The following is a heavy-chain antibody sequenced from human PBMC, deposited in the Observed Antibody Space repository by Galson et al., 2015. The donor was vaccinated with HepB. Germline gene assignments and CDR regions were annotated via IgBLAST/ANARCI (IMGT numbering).Heavy chain of an antibody. V-gene: IGHV4-59*01. CDR3: ARLCSSSNCYLYAFDI. CDR1: GGSISNYY. J-gene: IGHJ3*02. CDR2: INYSGST. Sequence: ETLSLTCTASGGSISNYYWSWIRQPPGKGLAWIGYINYSGSTNYSPSLKSRVSLSVDTSKNQFSLKLSSVTAADTAVYYCARLCSSSNCYLYAFDIWGQGTMVTVSS. D-gene: IGHD2-2*01.